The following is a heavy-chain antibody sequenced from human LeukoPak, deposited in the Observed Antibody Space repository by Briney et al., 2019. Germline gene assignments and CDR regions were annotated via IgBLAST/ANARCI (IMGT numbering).Heavy chain of an antibody. D-gene: IGHD2-2*01. CDR3: SASTYCSSTSCLYYFDY. CDR2: IHYNGIT. Sequence: SETLSLTCTVSGSMYNYYWSWIRQPPGKGLEWIGYIHYNGITNYSPSLKSRVTMSLDTSKNQVSLKLNSVSAADTAVYYCSASTYCSSTSCLYYFDYWGQGTLVTVSS. CDR1: GSMYNYY. V-gene: IGHV4-59*01. J-gene: IGHJ4*02.